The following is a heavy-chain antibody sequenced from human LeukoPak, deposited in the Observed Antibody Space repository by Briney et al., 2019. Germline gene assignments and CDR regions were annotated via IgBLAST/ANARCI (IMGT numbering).Heavy chain of an antibody. CDR1: GYSISSPNW. D-gene: IGHD3-10*01. J-gene: IGHJ4*02. CDR3: ARGLMVRGVLPGHYVDD. V-gene: IGHV4-28*03. CDR2: IYYSGST. Sequence: SETLSLTCAVSGYSISSPNWWGWVRQPPGKGLEWIGSIYYSGSTYYNPSLKSRATISVDTSKHQFSLKLGSVTAADTAVYDCARGLMVRGVLPGHYVDDWGQGTLVTVAS.